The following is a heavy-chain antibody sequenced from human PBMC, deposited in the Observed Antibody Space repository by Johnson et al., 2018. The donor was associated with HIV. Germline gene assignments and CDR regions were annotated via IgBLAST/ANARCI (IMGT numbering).Heavy chain of an antibody. Sequence: MQLVESGGGLVQPGGSLRLSCAASGFTVSSNYMSWVRQAPGKGLEWVSVIYSGGSTYHADSVKGRFIISRDNSKSTLYLQMNSLRAEDTAVYYCAKQGGSRLHLWVDAFDIWGQGTMVTVSS. CDR2: IYSGGST. J-gene: IGHJ3*02. V-gene: IGHV3-66*04. CDR1: GFTVSSNY. CDR3: AKQGGSRLHLWVDAFDI. D-gene: IGHD3-10*01.